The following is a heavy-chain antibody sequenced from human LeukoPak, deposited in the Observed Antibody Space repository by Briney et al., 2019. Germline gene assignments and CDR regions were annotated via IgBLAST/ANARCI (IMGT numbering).Heavy chain of an antibody. D-gene: IGHD2-21*02. V-gene: IGHV4-4*08. Sequence: SETLSLTCAVYAGSISGHYCRWLRQSPGKGLEWVGYIYGSGYTNYNPSLKSRVTISLDTSKNQFSLKLNSVTAADTAIYYCATCKGDWAPVDGWGQGTLVTVSS. CDR3: ATCKGDWAPVDG. J-gene: IGHJ4*02. CDR1: AGSISGHY. CDR2: IYGSGYT.